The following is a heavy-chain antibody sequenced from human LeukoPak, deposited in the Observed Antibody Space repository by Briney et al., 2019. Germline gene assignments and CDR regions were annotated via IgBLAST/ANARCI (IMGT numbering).Heavy chain of an antibody. CDR2: ISYDGSNK. D-gene: IGHD6-19*01. CDR1: GFTFSSYA. V-gene: IGHV3-30-3*01. J-gene: IGHJ4*02. Sequence: GRSLRLSCAASGFTFSSYAMHWVRQAPGKGLEWVAVISYDGSNKYYADSVKGRFTISRDNSKNTLYLQRNSLRAEDTAVYYCARDLTSGTDYWGQGTLVTVSS. CDR3: ARDLTSGTDY.